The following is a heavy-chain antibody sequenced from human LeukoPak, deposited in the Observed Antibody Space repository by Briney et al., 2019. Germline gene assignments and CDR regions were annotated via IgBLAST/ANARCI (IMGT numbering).Heavy chain of an antibody. J-gene: IGHJ6*03. D-gene: IGHD4-17*01. Sequence: GGSLRLSCAASGLSFILYGMHWVRQAPGKGLEWVAFIRYDGSNKYYADSVKGRFTISRDNSKNTLYLQMNSLRAEDTAVYYCAKNRDGDYVYYYYYMDVWGKGTTVTISS. CDR3: AKNRDGDYVYYYYYMDV. CDR1: GLSFILYG. V-gene: IGHV3-30*02. CDR2: IRYDGSNK.